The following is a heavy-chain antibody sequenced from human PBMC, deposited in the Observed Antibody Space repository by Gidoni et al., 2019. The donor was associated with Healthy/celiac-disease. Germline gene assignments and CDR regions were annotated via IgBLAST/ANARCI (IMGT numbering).Heavy chain of an antibody. Sequence: QVQLQESGPGLVKPSETLSLTCTVSGGSISSSRYFWGWIRQAPGKGLEWIGSVYYSGSTYYTPSLKSRVTMSVDTSKNHFSLKLNSVTAADTAVYYCARHQNPTYYYQSSGYPDYWGQGTLVTVSS. CDR3: ARHQNPTYYYQSSGYPDY. CDR1: GGSISSSRYF. J-gene: IGHJ4*02. D-gene: IGHD3-22*01. V-gene: IGHV4-39*01. CDR2: VYYSGST.